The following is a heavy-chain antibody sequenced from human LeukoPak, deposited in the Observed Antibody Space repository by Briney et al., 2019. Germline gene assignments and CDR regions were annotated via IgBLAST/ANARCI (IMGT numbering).Heavy chain of an antibody. CDR2: IYPGDSDT. J-gene: IGHJ5*02. CDR3: ARLGIAVAVEGWFDP. CDR1: GYSFTSYW. V-gene: IGHV5-51*01. Sequence: GESLKISCKGSGYSFTSYWIGWVRQMPEKGLEWMGIIYPGDSDTRYSPSFQGQVTISADKSISTAYLQWSSLKASDTAMYYCARLGIAVAVEGWFDPWGQGTLVTVSS. D-gene: IGHD6-19*01.